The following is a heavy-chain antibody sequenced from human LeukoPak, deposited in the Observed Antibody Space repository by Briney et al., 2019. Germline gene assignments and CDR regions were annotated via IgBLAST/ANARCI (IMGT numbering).Heavy chain of an antibody. D-gene: IGHD3-10*01. CDR2: IYYSGST. V-gene: IGHV4-59*01. J-gene: IGHJ6*03. CDR1: GGSISSYY. Sequence: MSSETQSLTCTVSGGSISSYYWSWIRQPPGKGLEWIGYIYYSGSTNYNPSLKSRVTISVDTSKNQFSLKLSSVTAADTAVYYCARIDLWFGEPRALGAYYYYYMDVWGKGTTVTISS. CDR3: ARIDLWFGEPRALGAYYYYYMDV.